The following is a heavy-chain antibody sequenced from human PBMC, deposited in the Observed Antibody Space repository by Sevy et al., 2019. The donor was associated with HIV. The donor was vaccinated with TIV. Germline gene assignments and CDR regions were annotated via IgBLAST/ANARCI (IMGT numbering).Heavy chain of an antibody. CDR1: GFTFSDHY. J-gene: IGHJ4*02. D-gene: IGHD6-13*01. CDR3: ATHAGIAADGRVFDY. V-gene: IGHV3-72*01. CDR2: IRNKADSYTT. Sequence: GGSLRLSCAASGFTFSDHYMEWVRQAPGKGLEWVGRIRNKADSYTTEYAASVKGRFTIARDDSKNSLYLLMNSLKTEDTAVYYCATHAGIAADGRVFDYWGQGTLVTVSS.